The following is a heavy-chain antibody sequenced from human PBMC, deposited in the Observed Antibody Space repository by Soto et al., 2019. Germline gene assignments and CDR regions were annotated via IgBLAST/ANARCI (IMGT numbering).Heavy chain of an antibody. D-gene: IGHD5-18*01. CDR1: GYTFTRYY. J-gene: IGHJ4*02. V-gene: IGHV1-46*01. CDR3: ATGLLTPMVWYYFDY. Sequence: ASVKVSCKASGYTFTRYYIHWVRQAPGQGLERMGILNPSAGSTSYAQKFQDRVIMTRDTSTSTVYMELSSLRSEDTAVYYCATGLLTPMVWYYFDYRGLGTLVTVSS. CDR2: LNPSAGST.